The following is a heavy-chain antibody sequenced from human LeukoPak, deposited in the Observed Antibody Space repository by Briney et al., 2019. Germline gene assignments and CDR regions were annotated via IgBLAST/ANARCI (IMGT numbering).Heavy chain of an antibody. Sequence: ASVKVSCTASGYTFTGYYMHWVRQAPGQRPEWMGWINAGNGNTKYSQKFQGRVTITRDTSASTAYMELSSLRSEDTAVYYCARGLSGSYWDDYWGQGTLVTVSS. CDR1: GYTFTGYY. CDR3: ARGLSGSYWDDY. CDR2: INAGNGNT. J-gene: IGHJ4*02. V-gene: IGHV1-3*01. D-gene: IGHD1-26*01.